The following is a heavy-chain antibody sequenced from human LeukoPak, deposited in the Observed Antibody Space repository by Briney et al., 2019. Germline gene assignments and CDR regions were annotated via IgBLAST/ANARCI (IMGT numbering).Heavy chain of an antibody. V-gene: IGHV3-48*03. J-gene: IGHJ4*02. CDR1: VFTLSRFE. CDR2: ISIDDTTI. CDR3: ASLWGLIGS. Sequence: SLRLSCALSVFTLSRFEVDWVRQAPGKGVEWVWYISIDDTTIHYADSAKGRFTISRDNATNSVYLQMNSLRVEDTAIYYCASLWGLIGSWGQGTLVTVSS. D-gene: IGHD3-10*01.